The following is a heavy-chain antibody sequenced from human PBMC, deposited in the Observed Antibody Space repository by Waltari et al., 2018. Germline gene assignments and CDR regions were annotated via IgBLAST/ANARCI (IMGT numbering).Heavy chain of an antibody. CDR3: ARGPPRIAGTTSWFDP. V-gene: IGHV4-34*01. CDR1: GGSFSGYY. Sequence: QVQLQQWGAGLLKPSETLSLTCAVYGGSFSGYYWRWIRQPPGKGLEWIGEINHSGSTNYNPSLKSRVTISVDTSKNKFSLKLSSVTAADTAVYYCARGPPRIAGTTSWFDPWGQGTLVTVSS. CDR2: INHSGST. J-gene: IGHJ5*02. D-gene: IGHD1-7*01.